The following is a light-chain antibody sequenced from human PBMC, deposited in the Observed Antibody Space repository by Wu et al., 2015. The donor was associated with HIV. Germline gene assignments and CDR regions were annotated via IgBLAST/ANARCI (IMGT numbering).Light chain of an antibody. CDR1: QSISSN. Sequence: EIVMTQSPATLSVSPGERATLSCRASQSISSNLAWYQQKPGQAPRLLIYDASTRATGVPARFSGSGSGTEFTLTISVMQSEDFAVYYCQPYNNWPPWTFGQGTKVEIK. CDR3: QPYNNWPPWT. V-gene: IGKV3-15*01. J-gene: IGKJ1*01. CDR2: DAS.